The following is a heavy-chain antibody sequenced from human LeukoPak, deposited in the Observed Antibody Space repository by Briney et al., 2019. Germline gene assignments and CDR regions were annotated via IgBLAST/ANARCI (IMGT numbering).Heavy chain of an antibody. V-gene: IGHV1-18*01. Sequence: GASVKVSCKASGYTFTSYGISWVRQAPGQGLEWMGWISAYNGNTNYAQKLQGRVTMTTDTSTSTAYMELRSLRSDDTAVYYCARAEARGWAALGSSDYWGQGTLVTVSS. CDR1: GYTFTSYG. D-gene: IGHD6-19*01. J-gene: IGHJ4*02. CDR2: ISAYNGNT. CDR3: ARAEARGWAALGSSDY.